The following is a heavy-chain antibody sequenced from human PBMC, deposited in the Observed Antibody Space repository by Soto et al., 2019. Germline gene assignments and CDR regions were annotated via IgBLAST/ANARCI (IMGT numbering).Heavy chain of an antibody. D-gene: IGHD1-26*01. CDR2: IYYSGST. V-gene: IGHV4-39*07. Sequence: PSETLSLTCTVSGGSISSSSYYWGWIRQPPGKGLEWIGSIYYSGSTYYNPSLKGRFTISRDNAKNSLYLQMNSLRAEDTAVYYCARGGPNPWELSPTGYFDLWGRGTLVTVSS. CDR1: GGSISSSSYY. CDR3: ARGGPNPWELSPTGYFDL. J-gene: IGHJ2*01.